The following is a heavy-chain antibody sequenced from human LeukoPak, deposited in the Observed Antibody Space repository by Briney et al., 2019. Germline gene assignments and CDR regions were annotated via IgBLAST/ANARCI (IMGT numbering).Heavy chain of an antibody. CDR2: ISAYNGNT. CDR3: ARDLGGSYSYYFDY. J-gene: IGHJ4*02. V-gene: IGHV1-18*01. Sequence: ASVKVSCKASGGTFSSYAISWVRQAPGQGLEWMGWISAYNGNTNYVQKPQGRVTVTTDTSTSTAYMELRSLRSDDTAVYFCARDLGGSYSYYFDYWGQGTLVTVSS. D-gene: IGHD1-26*01. CDR1: GGTFSSYA.